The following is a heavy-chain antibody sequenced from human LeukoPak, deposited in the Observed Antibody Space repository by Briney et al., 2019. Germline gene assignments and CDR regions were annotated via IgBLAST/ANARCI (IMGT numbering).Heavy chain of an antibody. CDR3: AKGSVTRYYFDY. CDR1: GFTFSSYG. V-gene: IGHV3-23*01. D-gene: IGHD3-16*02. J-gene: IGHJ4*02. Sequence: PGGSLRLSCAASGFTFSSYGMSWARQAPGKGLEWVSAISGSGGSTYYADSVKGRFTISRDNSKNTLYLQMNSLRAEDTAVYYCAKGSVTRYYFDYWGQGTLVTVSS. CDR2: ISGSGGST.